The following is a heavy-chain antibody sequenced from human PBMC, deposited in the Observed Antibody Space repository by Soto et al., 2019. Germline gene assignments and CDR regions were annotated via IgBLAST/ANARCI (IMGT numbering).Heavy chain of an antibody. V-gene: IGHV4-30-2*01. CDR3: ARARRGYVGY. J-gene: IGHJ4*02. CDR1: GGSISSGGYS. CDR2: IYHSGST. Sequence: QLQLQESGSGLVKPSQTLSLTCAVSGGSISSGGYSWSWIRQPPGKGLEWIGYIYHSGSTYYNPSTESRVTISVDRSKHQFSLKLSSVTAADTAVYYCARARRGYVGYWGQGTLVTVSS. D-gene: IGHD5-18*01.